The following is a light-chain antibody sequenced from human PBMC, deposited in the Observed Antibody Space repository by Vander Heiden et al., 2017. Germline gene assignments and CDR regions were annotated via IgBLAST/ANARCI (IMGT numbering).Light chain of an antibody. CDR1: QSLLHSNGYNY. V-gene: IGKV2-28*01. CDR3: MQALQTPWT. CDR2: LGS. J-gene: IGKJ1*01. Sequence: DIVMTQPPLSLPVTPGEPASISCRSSQSLLHSNGYNYLDWYLQKPGQSPLRLIYLGSDRASGVPDRFSGRGSGTDFTLKISRVEAEDVGVYYCMQALQTPWTCGQGTKVEIK.